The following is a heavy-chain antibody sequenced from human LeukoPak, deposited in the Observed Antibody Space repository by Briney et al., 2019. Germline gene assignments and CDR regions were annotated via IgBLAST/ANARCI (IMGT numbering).Heavy chain of an antibody. CDR3: ASTTYNWNDAYYYYGMDV. D-gene: IGHD1-1*01. CDR2: ISYDGSNK. J-gene: IGHJ6*04. V-gene: IGHV3-30*04. Sequence: PGGSLRLSCAASEFTFSSYAMHWVRQAPGKGLEWVAVISYDGSNKYYADSVKGRFTISRDNSKNTLYLQMNSLRAEDTAVYYCASTTYNWNDAYYYYGMDVWGKGTTVTVSS. CDR1: EFTFSSYA.